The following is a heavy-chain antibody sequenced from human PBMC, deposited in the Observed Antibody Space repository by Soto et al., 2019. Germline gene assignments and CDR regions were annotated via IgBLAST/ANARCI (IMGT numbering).Heavy chain of an antibody. CDR3: ARDADNDSSGYRWSYFDY. J-gene: IGHJ4*02. CDR1: GFTFSSYG. D-gene: IGHD3-22*01. V-gene: IGHV3-33*01. CDR2: IWYDGSNK. Sequence: GGSLRLSCAASGFTFSSYGMHWVRQAPGKGLEWVAVIWYDGSNKYYADSVKGRFTISRDNSKNTLYLQMNSLRAEDTAVYYCARDADNDSSGYRWSYFDYWGQGTLVTVSS.